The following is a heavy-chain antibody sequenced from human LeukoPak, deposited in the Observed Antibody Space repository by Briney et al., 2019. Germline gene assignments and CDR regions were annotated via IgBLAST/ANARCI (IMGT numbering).Heavy chain of an antibody. CDR2: IYTSGSI. J-gene: IGHJ4*02. Sequence: SETLSLTCTVSGGSISSYYWSWIRQPAGKGLEWIGRIYTSGSITYNPSLKSRVSMSVDTSKNQFSLKLSSVTAADTAVYYCARVSRSYPGIAVAGTFDYWGQGTLVTVSS. V-gene: IGHV4-4*07. CDR1: GGSISSYY. D-gene: IGHD6-19*01. CDR3: ARVSRSYPGIAVAGTFDY.